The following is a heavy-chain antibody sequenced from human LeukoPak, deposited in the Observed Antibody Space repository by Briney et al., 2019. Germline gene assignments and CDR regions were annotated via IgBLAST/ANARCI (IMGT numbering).Heavy chain of an antibody. CDR2: MNQDGSDK. Sequence: AGGSLRLSCAASGFTFSSYAMSWVRQAPGKGLEWVANMNQDGSDKTYVDSVKGRLTISRDNARNSLYLQMNSLRAEDTAMYFCARGFGRGSVDYWGQGTLVTVSS. D-gene: IGHD3-10*01. CDR3: ARGFGRGSVDY. J-gene: IGHJ4*02. CDR1: GFTFSSYA. V-gene: IGHV3-7*01.